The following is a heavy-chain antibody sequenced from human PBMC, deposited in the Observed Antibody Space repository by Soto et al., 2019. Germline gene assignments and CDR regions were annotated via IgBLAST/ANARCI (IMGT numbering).Heavy chain of an antibody. CDR2: IWYDGSNK. CDR1: GFTFSSYG. D-gene: IGHD2-2*02. V-gene: IGHV3-33*01. Sequence: QVQLVESGGGVVQPGRSLRLSCAASGFTFSSYGMHWVRQAPGKGLEWVAVIWYDGSNKYYADSVKGRFTISRDNSKNTLYLQMNSLRAEDTAVYYCARSAAANCSSTSCDTYYYYYMDVWGKGTTVTVSS. J-gene: IGHJ6*03. CDR3: ARSAAANCSSTSCDTYYYYYMDV.